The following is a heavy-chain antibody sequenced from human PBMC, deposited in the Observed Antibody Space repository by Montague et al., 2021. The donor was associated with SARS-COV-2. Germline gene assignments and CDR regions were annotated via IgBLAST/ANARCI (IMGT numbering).Heavy chain of an antibody. CDR1: GDSVSSNSAA. CDR3: ARSQHCGGGRCYSLSWFDP. CDR2: TYHRPQWYN. Sequence: CAISGDSVSSNSAAWDWNRQSPSRGPEWLGRTYHRPQWYNDYAVSVGSRIAINPDTSKNHFSLQLDSVTPEDTAVYYCARSQHCGGGRCYSLSWFDPWGQGTLVIVSS. V-gene: IGHV6-1*01. J-gene: IGHJ5*02. D-gene: IGHD2-15*01.